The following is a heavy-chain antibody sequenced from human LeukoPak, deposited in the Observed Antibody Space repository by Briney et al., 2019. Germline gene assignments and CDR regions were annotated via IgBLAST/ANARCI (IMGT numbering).Heavy chain of an antibody. CDR3: ARDAVIAITIFGDAFDI. Sequence: ASVKVSCKASGYTFTSYGISWVRQAPGQGLEWMGWINPNTGVTNYAQNFQGRVTMTRDTSINTAYMELGRLISADTAVYYCARDAVIAITIFGDAFDIWGQGTMVTVSS. D-gene: IGHD3-9*01. J-gene: IGHJ3*02. V-gene: IGHV1-2*02. CDR2: INPNTGVT. CDR1: GYTFTSYG.